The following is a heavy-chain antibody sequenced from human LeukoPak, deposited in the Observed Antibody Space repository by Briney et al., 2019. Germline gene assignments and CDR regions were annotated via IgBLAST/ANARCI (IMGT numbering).Heavy chain of an antibody. J-gene: IGHJ4*02. CDR3: AKTDRFGELFGY. V-gene: IGHV3-30*02. CDR2: IRYDGSNK. Sequence: GGSLRLSCAASGFTFSSYGMHWVRQAPGKGLEWVAFIRYDGSNKYYADSVKGRFTISGDNSKNTLYLQMNSLRAEDTAVYYCAKTDRFGELFGYWGQGTLVTVSS. D-gene: IGHD3-10*01. CDR1: GFTFSSYG.